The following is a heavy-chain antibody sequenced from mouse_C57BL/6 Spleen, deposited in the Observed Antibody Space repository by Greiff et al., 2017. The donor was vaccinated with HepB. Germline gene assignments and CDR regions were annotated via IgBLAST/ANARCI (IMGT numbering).Heavy chain of an antibody. J-gene: IGHJ4*01. CDR3: ARGLAQARAMDY. V-gene: IGHV1-81*01. CDR2: IYPRSGNT. CDR1: GYTFTSYG. Sequence: QVHVKQSGAELARPGASVKLSCKASGYTFTSYGISWVKQRTGQGLEWIGEIYPRSGNTYYNEKFKGKATLTADKSSSTAYMELRSLTSEDSAVYFCARGLAQARAMDYWGQGTSVTVSS. D-gene: IGHD3-2*02.